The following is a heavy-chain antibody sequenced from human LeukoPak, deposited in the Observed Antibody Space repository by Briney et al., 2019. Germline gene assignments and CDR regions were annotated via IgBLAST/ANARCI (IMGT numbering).Heavy chain of an antibody. Sequence: PSETLSLTCTVSGGSISSSSYYWGWIRQPPGKGLEWIGSIYYSGSTYYNPSLKSRVTISVDTSKNQFSLKLSSVTAADTAVYYCARVVWYYYGSGNWFDPWGQGTLVTVSS. CDR1: GGSISSSSYY. CDR3: ARVVWYYYGSGNWFDP. D-gene: IGHD3-10*01. V-gene: IGHV4-39*01. J-gene: IGHJ5*02. CDR2: IYYSGST.